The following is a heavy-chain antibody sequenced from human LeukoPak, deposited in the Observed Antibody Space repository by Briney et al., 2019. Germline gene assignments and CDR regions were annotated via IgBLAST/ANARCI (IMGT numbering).Heavy chain of an antibody. D-gene: IGHD3-22*01. CDR1: GFTFSSYA. CDR3: VKGAESYCDSRSDY. Sequence: GGSLRLSCSASGFTFSSYAMHWVRQAPGKGLEYVSAMSSSGGETYYADSMKGRFIISRDNSKNTLYLQLSSLTAEDTAVYFCVKGAESYCDSRSDYWGQGTLVTVSS. V-gene: IGHV3-64D*09. J-gene: IGHJ4*02. CDR2: MSSSGGET.